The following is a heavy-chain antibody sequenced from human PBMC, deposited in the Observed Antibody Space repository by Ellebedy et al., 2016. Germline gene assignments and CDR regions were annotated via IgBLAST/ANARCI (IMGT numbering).Heavy chain of an antibody. J-gene: IGHJ6*02. Sequence: GGSLRLXXAASGFTLRNSVMHWVRQVTGKGLEWVSSVDPVGRIFYKDSVKGRFTISREAVKNSLYLQMNSLRAEDTALYYCAKEPPVVGNYFYGMDVWGQGTTVTVSS. CDR3: AKEPPVVGNYFYGMDV. CDR2: VDPVGRI. CDR1: GFTLRNSV. D-gene: IGHD2-15*01. V-gene: IGHV3-13*01.